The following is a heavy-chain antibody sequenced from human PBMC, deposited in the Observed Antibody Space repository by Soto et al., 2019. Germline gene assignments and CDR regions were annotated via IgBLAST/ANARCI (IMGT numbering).Heavy chain of an antibody. CDR2: IKSKTDGGTT. D-gene: IGHD6-19*01. J-gene: IGHJ4*02. CDR1: GFTFSNAW. CDR3: ATDGSGWYWDFDY. V-gene: IGHV3-15*01. Sequence: GGSLRLSCAASGFTFSNAWMSWVRQAPGKGLEWVGRIKSKTDGGTTDYAAPVKGRFTISRDDSKNTLYLQMNSLKTVDTAVYYCATDGSGWYWDFDYWGQGTLVTVSS.